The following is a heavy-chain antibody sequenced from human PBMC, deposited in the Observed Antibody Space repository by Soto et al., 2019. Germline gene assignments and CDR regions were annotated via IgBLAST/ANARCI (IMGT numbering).Heavy chain of an antibody. V-gene: IGHV3-30*18. CDR3: AKDIHADRDTYHYGADY. CDR2: ITYDGSRK. CDR1: GFTFGNLG. J-gene: IGHJ4*02. Sequence: QVQLVESGGGVVQPGTSLRLSCSASGFTFGNLGMHWVRQSPGKGLEWVSIITYDGSRKHYIDSVKGRFTISRDNSKNTVFLQMNSLRAEDSAVYYCAKDIHADRDTYHYGADYWGQGTLVTVSS. D-gene: IGHD5-12*01.